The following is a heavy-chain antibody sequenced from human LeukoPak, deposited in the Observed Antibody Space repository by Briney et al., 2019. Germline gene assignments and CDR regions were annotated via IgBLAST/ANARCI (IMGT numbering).Heavy chain of an antibody. Sequence: PGGSLRLSCAASGFTFSSYGMHWVRQAPGKGLEWVAFIRYDGSNKYYADSVKGRFTISRDNSKNTLYLQMNSLRAEDTAEYYCAKDHSSSWYDYFDYWGQGTLVTVSS. V-gene: IGHV3-30*02. CDR2: IRYDGSNK. J-gene: IGHJ4*02. CDR1: GFTFSSYG. CDR3: AKDHSSSWYDYFDY. D-gene: IGHD6-13*01.